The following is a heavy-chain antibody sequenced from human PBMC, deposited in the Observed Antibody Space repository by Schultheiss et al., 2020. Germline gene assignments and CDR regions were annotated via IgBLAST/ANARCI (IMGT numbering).Heavy chain of an antibody. V-gene: IGHV4-59*08. Sequence: SATLSLTCTVSGGSISSYYWSWIRQPPGKGLEWIGYIYYSGSTNYNPSLKSRVTISVDTSKNQFSLKLSSVTAADTAVYYCARHNWDWGFDYWGQGTLVTVAS. J-gene: IGHJ4*02. CDR1: GGSISSYY. CDR3: ARHNWDWGFDY. D-gene: IGHD1-7*01. CDR2: IYYSGST.